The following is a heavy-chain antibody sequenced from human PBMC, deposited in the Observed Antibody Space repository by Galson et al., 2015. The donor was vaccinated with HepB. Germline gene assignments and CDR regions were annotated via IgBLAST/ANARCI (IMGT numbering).Heavy chain of an antibody. CDR1: GGTFSNYA. CDR3: ARGYDSWSYYYHY. D-gene: IGHD3-10*01. Sequence: SVKVSCKASGGTFSNYAIDWVRQAPGQGLEWIGGITPLFGTTNYAQIFQGRVTITADKSPSTAYMELRSLRPEDTAIYYFARGYDSWSYYYHYWGQGSLVTVSS. J-gene: IGHJ4*02. V-gene: IGHV1-69*06. CDR2: ITPLFGTT.